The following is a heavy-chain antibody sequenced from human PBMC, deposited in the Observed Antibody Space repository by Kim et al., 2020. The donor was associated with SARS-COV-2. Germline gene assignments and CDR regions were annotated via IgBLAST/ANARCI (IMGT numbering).Heavy chain of an antibody. V-gene: IGHV4-59*01. CDR1: GGSISSYY. Sequence: SETLSLTCTVSGGSISSYYWSWIRQPPGKGLEWIGYIYYSGRTNYNPSLKSRVTISVDTSKNQFSLKLSSVTAADTAVYYCARVRVAVAGIDYWGQGTLVTVSS. D-gene: IGHD6-19*01. CDR3: ARVRVAVAGIDY. CDR2: IYYSGRT. J-gene: IGHJ4*02.